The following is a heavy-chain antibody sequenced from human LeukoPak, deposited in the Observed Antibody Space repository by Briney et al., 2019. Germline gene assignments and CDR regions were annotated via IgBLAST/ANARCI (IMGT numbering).Heavy chain of an antibody. Sequence: SETLSLTCAVYGGSFSGYFWSWIRQPPGKGLEWIGEINHSGSTNYNPSLKSRVTISVGTSKNQFSLKVSSVTAADTAVYYCARGGCSSTSCYYDYWGQGTLVTVSS. CDR1: GGSFSGYF. CDR3: ARGGCSSTSCYYDY. V-gene: IGHV4-34*01. D-gene: IGHD2-2*01. J-gene: IGHJ4*02. CDR2: INHSGST.